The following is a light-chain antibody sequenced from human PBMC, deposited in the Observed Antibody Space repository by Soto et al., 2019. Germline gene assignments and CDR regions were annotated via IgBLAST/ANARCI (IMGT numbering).Light chain of an antibody. CDR3: QQYNNWPPIT. V-gene: IGKV3-15*01. J-gene: IGKJ5*01. CDR2: DAS. CDR1: QSVSTT. Sequence: EIVMTQSPATLSVSPGERATLSCRASQSVSTTLAWYQQKHGQAPRLLIFDASTRATGTPARFSGSGSGTEFTLTISSLQSEDFAVYYCQQYNNWPPITFGQGTRLEIK.